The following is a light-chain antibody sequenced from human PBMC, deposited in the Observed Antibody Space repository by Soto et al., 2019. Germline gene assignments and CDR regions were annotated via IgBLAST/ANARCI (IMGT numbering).Light chain of an antibody. Sequence: EIVLTQSPGTLSLSPGERATLSCRASQSVSSDYLAWYQQKPGQAPRLLIYGISRRASGIPDRFSGSGSGTDFTLTISRLEPEDFAVYYCQQYSASPVTFGQGTKVEIK. CDR3: QQYSASPVT. J-gene: IGKJ1*01. CDR2: GIS. CDR1: QSVSSDY. V-gene: IGKV3-20*01.